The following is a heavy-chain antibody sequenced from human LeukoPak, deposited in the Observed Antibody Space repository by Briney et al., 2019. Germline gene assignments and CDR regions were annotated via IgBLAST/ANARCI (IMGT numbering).Heavy chain of an antibody. V-gene: IGHV3-7*01. Sequence: GGSLRLSCAASGFIFNNDWLTWVRQSPGKGLEWLASIKQDGREKKYVDSVKGRFTISRDNAKNSLYLQMNTLRAEDTAVYYCARFSSLEELSLFRYWGQGTLVTVSS. CDR2: IKQDGREK. CDR1: GFIFNNDW. CDR3: ARFSSLEELSLFRY. D-gene: IGHD3-16*02. J-gene: IGHJ4*02.